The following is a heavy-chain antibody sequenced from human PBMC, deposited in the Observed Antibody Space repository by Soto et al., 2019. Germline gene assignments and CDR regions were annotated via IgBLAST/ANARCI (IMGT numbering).Heavy chain of an antibody. CDR1: GFSLSTNRVG. V-gene: IGHV2-5*02. J-gene: IGHJ4*01. CDR3: APSSAYCSGPGCDYFDF. CDR2: IYGDDNK. Sequence: SGATLVNTTQTLTLTCTFAGFSLSTNRVGVGWIRQPPGKALEWLTLIYGDDNKHYSPSLKTRLTITKDTSKNQVVLTLTNMEPVDTASSYCAPSSAYCSGPGCDYFDFCGRGTMVTGSS. D-gene: IGHD2-15*01.